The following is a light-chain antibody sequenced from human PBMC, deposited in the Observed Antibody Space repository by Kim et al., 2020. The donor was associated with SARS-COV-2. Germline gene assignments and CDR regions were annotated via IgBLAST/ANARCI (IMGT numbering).Light chain of an antibody. J-gene: IGKJ1*01. V-gene: IGKV1-5*03. CDR2: KAS. CDR3: QQCDSSSPWT. Sequence: DIQMTQSPSTLSASVGDRVTITCRASQSISSWLAWYQQKPGKPPRLLIYKASTLEIGVPSRFSGSGTGTEFTLTISSLQPDDFATYYCQQCDSSSPWTFGQGTKVDIK. CDR1: QSISSW.